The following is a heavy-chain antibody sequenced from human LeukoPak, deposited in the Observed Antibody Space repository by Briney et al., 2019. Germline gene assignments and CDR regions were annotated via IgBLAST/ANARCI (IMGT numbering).Heavy chain of an antibody. CDR1: GYTFTSYD. V-gene: IGHV1-8*01. J-gene: IGHJ6*02. CDR2: MNPNSGNT. Sequence: ASVKVSCKASGYTFTSYDINWVRQATGQGLEWMGWMNPNSGNTGYAQKFQGRVTMTRNTSISTAYMELSSLTSDDTAVYYCVRSASYYYGMDVWGQGTTVTVSS. CDR3: VRSASYYYGMDV. D-gene: IGHD3-16*01.